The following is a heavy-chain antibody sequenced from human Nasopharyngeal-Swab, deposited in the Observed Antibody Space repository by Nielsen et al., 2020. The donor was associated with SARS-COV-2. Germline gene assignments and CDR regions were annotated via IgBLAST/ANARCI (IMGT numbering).Heavy chain of an antibody. D-gene: IGHD3-3*01. CDR3: AREIAIFGCMDV. CDR1: GFTFSSYS. V-gene: IGHV3-48*04. Sequence: GGSLRLSCAASGFTFSSYSMNWVRQAPGKGLEWVSYISSSSSAIYYADSVKGRFTISRDNAKNSLYLQMNSLRAEDTAVYYCAREIAIFGCMDVWGQGTTVTVSS. J-gene: IGHJ6*02. CDR2: ISSSSSAI.